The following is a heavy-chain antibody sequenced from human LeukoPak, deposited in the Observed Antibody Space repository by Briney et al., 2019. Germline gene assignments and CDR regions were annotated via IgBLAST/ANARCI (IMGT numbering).Heavy chain of an antibody. J-gene: IGHJ3*02. V-gene: IGHV1-69*04. Sequence: SVKVSCKASGGTFSSYAISWVRQAPGQGLEWMGRIIPILGIANYAQKFQGRVTITADESTSTAYMELSSLRSEDTAVYYCASLLNSSPDAFDIWGQGTMVTVSS. D-gene: IGHD6-13*01. CDR1: GGTFSSYA. CDR3: ASLLNSSPDAFDI. CDR2: IIPILGIA.